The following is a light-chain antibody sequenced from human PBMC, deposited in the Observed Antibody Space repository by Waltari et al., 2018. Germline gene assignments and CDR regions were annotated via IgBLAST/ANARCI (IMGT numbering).Light chain of an antibody. CDR3: AVWDDSLGGV. CDR2: NDN. V-gene: IGLV1-44*01. CDR1: NSNIGGNF. Sequence: QSVLTQPPSVSGTPGQRVTLSCYGSNSNIGGNFVNWYQQLPGNAPKLLIYNDNQGAAGVPDRFSASKSGTSAARAITGLQSEDEADYYCAVWDDSLGGVFGGGTKLTV. J-gene: IGLJ3*02.